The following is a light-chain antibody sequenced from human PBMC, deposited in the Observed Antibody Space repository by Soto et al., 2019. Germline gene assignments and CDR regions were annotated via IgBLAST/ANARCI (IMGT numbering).Light chain of an antibody. CDR1: QSVRNSY. V-gene: IGKV3-20*01. CDR3: QQYCSSPYT. J-gene: IGKJ2*01. Sequence: EMLLTQSPGTLSLSPGERATLSCRASQSVRNSYLAWYQQKPGQAPRLLIYDASGRATGIPDRFSGSGSGTDFTLTISRLEPEDFAVYYCQQYCSSPYTFGQGTKLEI. CDR2: DAS.